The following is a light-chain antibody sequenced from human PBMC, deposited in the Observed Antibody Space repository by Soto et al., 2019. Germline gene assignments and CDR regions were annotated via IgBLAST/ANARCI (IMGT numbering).Light chain of an antibody. Sequence: DSQMTQSPSSLSASVGDRVTITCQASQDITNYLNWYQKKPGKAPKVLIYDASNLKPRVPSRFSGNRSRINFNCIISSLQRDDMATYYCQRDDNLPPTFGGGTKVEI. CDR1: QDITNY. CDR3: QRDDNLPPT. V-gene: IGKV1-33*01. CDR2: DAS. J-gene: IGKJ4*01.